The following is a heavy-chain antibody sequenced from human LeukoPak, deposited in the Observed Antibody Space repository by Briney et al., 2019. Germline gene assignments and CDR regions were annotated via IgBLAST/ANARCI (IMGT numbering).Heavy chain of an antibody. CDR3: AIAVAGGAFAY. CDR2: NYSSGSTT. J-gene: IGHJ4*02. V-gene: IGHV4-59*08. Sequence: KTSETLSLTCTVSGGSITSYYWTWIRQPPGKGLEWIGDNYSSGSTTNYNPSLKSRVTMSVDTSKNHFSLRLSSVTAADTAVYYCAIAVAGGAFAYWGQGTLVTVSS. D-gene: IGHD6-19*01. CDR1: GGSITSYY.